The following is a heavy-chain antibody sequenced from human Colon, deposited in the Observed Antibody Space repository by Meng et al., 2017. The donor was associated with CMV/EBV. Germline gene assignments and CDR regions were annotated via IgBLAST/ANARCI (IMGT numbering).Heavy chain of an antibody. CDR3: VTGTMGYFDL. CDR2: IYAVGTP. CDR1: GFPIVSHY. Sequence: GESLKISCSASGFPIVSHYMAWVRQAPGKGLQWVSLIYAVGTPYHADSVKGRFTISRDNDRNIIDLQMSSLTADDTAIYYCVTGTMGYFDLWGQGTLVTVSS. D-gene: IGHD1-7*01. V-gene: IGHV3-53*01. J-gene: IGHJ4*02.